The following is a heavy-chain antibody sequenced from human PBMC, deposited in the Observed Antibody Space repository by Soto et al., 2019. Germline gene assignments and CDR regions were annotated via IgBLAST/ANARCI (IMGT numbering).Heavy chain of an antibody. Sequence: SVNVSCKSSGGTFSSYSISWVRQAPGQGLECMGGIIPIFGTANYAQKFQGRVTITADESTSTAYMELSSLRSEDTAVYYCARGEDIVVVPAATYYYYYGMDVWGQGTTVTVS. CDR2: IIPIFGTA. V-gene: IGHV1-69*13. CDR3: ARGEDIVVVPAATYYYYYGMDV. J-gene: IGHJ6*02. CDR1: GGTFSSYS. D-gene: IGHD2-2*01.